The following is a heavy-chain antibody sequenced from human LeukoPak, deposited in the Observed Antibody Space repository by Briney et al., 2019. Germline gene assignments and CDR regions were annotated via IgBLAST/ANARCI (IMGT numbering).Heavy chain of an antibody. V-gene: IGHV3-21*01. Sequence: GGSLRLSCAASGFTFSTYSMNWVRQAPGKGLEWVSSISSISTYIYYAGSVKGRFTISRDNAKNSLYLQMNSLRAGDTAVYYCARSDYGGNSDDAFDIWGQGTMVTVSS. CDR3: ARSDYGGNSDDAFDI. D-gene: IGHD4-23*01. CDR2: ISSISTYI. J-gene: IGHJ3*02. CDR1: GFTFSTYS.